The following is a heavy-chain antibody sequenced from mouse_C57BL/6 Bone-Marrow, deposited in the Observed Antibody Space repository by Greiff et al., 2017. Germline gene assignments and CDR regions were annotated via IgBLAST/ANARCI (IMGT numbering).Heavy chain of an antibody. Sequence: VQLQQSGTVLARPGASVKMSCKTSGYTFTSYWLHWVKPRPGQGLEWIGAIYPGNSATSYNQKFKGKAKLTALTSANTAYMELSSLTNEDSADYYCTGITTIVGENYFDYWGQGTTLTVSA. CDR1: GYTFTSYW. V-gene: IGHV1-5*01. CDR3: TGITTIVGENYFDY. D-gene: IGHD1-1*01. J-gene: IGHJ2*01. CDR2: IYPGNSAT.